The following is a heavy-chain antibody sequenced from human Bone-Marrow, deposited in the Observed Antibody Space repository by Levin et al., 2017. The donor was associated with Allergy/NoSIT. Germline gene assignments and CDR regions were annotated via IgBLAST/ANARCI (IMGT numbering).Heavy chain of an antibody. J-gene: IGHJ1*01. CDR1: GFAFSSYA. V-gene: IGHV3-30*04. D-gene: IGHD5-12*01. Sequence: QSGGSLRLSCAASGFAFSSYAMHWVRQAPGKGLEWVAVISYDGTNKQYADSVKGRFTISRDNSQNTLHLQMDSLRSEDTAVYYCGIDYWGQGALVTVSS. CDR3: GIDY. CDR2: ISYDGTNK.